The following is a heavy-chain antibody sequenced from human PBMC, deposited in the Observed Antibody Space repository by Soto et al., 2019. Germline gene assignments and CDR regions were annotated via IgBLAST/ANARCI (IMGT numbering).Heavy chain of an antibody. V-gene: IGHV4-39*01. CDR3: ARAIGSTVTTAFDY. Sequence: PSETLSLTCTVSDGSISSSSYYWGWIRQPPGKGLEWIGSIYYSGSTYYNPSLKSRVTISVDTSKNQFSLKLSSVTAADTAVYYCARAIGSTVTTAFDYWGRGTLVTVSS. D-gene: IGHD4-4*01. CDR2: IYYSGST. CDR1: DGSISSSSYY. J-gene: IGHJ4*02.